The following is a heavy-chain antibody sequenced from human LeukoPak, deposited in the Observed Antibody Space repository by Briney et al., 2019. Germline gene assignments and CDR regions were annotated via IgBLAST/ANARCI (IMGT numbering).Heavy chain of an antibody. J-gene: IGHJ6*02. CDR2: ISYDGSNK. CDR1: GFTFSSYA. V-gene: IGHV3-30*04. CDR3: ARDLLPGYSSSWYSPFDYYGMDV. D-gene: IGHD6-13*01. Sequence: GGSLRLSCAASGFTFSSYAMHWVRQAPGKGLEGVAVISYDGSNKYYADSVKGRFTISRDNSKNTLYLQMNSLRAEDTAVYYCARDLLPGYSSSWYSPFDYYGMDVWGQGTTVTVSS.